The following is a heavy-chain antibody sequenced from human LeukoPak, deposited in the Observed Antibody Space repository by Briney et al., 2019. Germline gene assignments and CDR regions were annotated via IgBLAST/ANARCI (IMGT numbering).Heavy chain of an antibody. CDR1: GGPFRNSA. CDR3: ARGPHMSAPDNPYYYGMDV. CDR2: ILPILGTT. D-gene: IGHD1-14*01. V-gene: IGHV1-69*13. J-gene: IGHJ6*04. Sequence: SVKVSCKTSGGPFRNSAISWVRQAPGQGLEWMGGILPILGTTNYAQNFHGRVTITADESTSTVFMELSSLGSEDTAVYYCARGPHMSAPDNPYYYGMDVWGKGTTVTVSS.